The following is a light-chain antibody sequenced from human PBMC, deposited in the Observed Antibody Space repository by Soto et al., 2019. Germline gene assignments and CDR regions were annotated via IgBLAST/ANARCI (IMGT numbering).Light chain of an antibody. J-gene: IGKJ4*01. Sequence: EIVLTQSPLSLPVTPGEPASISCRSSRNLLHSNGYYYLDWYLQKPGQSPQLLIYLGSNRASGVPDRFSGSGSGTDFTLTISRVEAEDVGVYFCAQGLATPFTFGGGTKWIS. CDR1: RNLLHSNGYYY. CDR2: LGS. CDR3: AQGLATPFT. V-gene: IGKV2-28*01.